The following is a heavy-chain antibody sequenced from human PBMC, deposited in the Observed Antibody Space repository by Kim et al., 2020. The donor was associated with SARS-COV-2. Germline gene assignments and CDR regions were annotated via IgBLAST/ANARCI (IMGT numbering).Heavy chain of an antibody. Sequence: SETLSLTCTVSGGSISSYYWSWIRQPPGKGLEWIGYIYYSGSTNYNPSLKSRVTISVDTSKNQFSLKLSSVTAADTAVYYCARVKYYFDYWGQGTLVTVSS. CDR2: IYYSGST. CDR1: GGSISSYY. CDR3: ARVKYYFDY. V-gene: IGHV4-59*01. J-gene: IGHJ4*02.